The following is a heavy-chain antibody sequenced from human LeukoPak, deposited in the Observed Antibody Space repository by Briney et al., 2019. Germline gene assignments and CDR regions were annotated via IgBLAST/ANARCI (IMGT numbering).Heavy chain of an antibody. CDR3: ARTTHDSGGY. Sequence: GGSLRLSCVASEFTFGSYWMTWVRQAPGKGLEWVANIRQDGSDKYYVDSVKGRFTISRDNAKNSLYLQMNSLRAEDTAVYYCARTTHDSGGYWGQGTLVTVSS. D-gene: IGHD4-17*01. CDR1: EFTFGSYW. V-gene: IGHV3-7*04. J-gene: IGHJ4*02. CDR2: IRQDGSDK.